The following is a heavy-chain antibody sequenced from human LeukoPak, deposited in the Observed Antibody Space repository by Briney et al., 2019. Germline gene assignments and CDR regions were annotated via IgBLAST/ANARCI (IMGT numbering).Heavy chain of an antibody. D-gene: IGHD6-13*01. Sequence: SETLSLTCTVSGGSISSSSYYWGWIRQPPGKGLEWIGSIYYSGSTYYNPSLKSRVTISVDTSKNQFSLKLSSVTAADTAVYYCARSQYSSTPEGAFDIWGQGTMVTVSS. V-gene: IGHV4-39*01. J-gene: IGHJ3*02. CDR3: ARSQYSSTPEGAFDI. CDR2: IYYSGST. CDR1: GGSISSSSYY.